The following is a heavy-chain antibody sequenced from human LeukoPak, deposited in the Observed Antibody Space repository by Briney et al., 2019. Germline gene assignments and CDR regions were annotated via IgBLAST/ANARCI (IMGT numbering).Heavy chain of an antibody. Sequence: GGSLRLSCEASGFIFRSYDMAWVRQAPGKGLDWIAYIGGRTNYIFYADSVKGRFTISRDNANNSLFLQMNSLRPEDSAVYYCVRDLAAAGTWFDYWGQGTLVSVSS. CDR1: GFIFRSYD. J-gene: IGHJ4*02. V-gene: IGHV3-21*05. CDR2: IGGRTNYI. CDR3: VRDLAAAGTWFDY. D-gene: IGHD6-13*01.